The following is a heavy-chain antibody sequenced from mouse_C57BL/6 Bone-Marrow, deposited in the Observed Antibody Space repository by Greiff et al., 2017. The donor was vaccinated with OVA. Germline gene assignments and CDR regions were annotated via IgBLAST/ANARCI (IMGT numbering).Heavy chain of an antibody. Sequence: EVQLVESGGGLVKPGGSLKLSCAASGFTFSSYAMSWVRQTPEKRLEWVATISDGGSYTYYPDNVKGRFTISRDNAKNNLYLQMSHLKSEDTAMYYCSREGGNTLAYWGQGTLVTVSA. CDR2: ISDGGSYT. CDR3: SREGGNTLAY. CDR1: GFTFSSYA. D-gene: IGHD2-1*01. V-gene: IGHV5-4*01. J-gene: IGHJ3*01.